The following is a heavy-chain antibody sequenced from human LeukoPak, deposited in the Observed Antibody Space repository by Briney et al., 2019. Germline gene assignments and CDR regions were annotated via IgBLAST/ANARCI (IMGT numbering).Heavy chain of an antibody. CDR2: IYYSGST. Sequence: SQTLSLTRSVSGGSISGSGLYWSWFRQFPTKGLEYIGYIYYSGSTDYNPSLKSRVTISVDTSKNQFSLKLASVSAADTAVYYCARESLGVETTPEWGPGTLVTVSS. J-gene: IGHJ4*02. CDR3: ARESLGVETTPE. V-gene: IGHV4-31*03. CDR1: GGSISGSGLY. D-gene: IGHD3-3*01.